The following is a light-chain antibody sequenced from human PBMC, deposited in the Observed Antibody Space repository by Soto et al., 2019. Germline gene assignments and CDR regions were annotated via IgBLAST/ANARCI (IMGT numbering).Light chain of an antibody. Sequence: ERVMTQSPATLSVSPGERATLSCRASQSVSSNLAWYQQKPGQAPGLLIYGASTRATGVPARFSGSGSGTEFTLTISSLQSEDFAVYYCQQYTNWPWTFGQGTKMDIK. J-gene: IGKJ1*01. CDR3: QQYTNWPWT. CDR2: GAS. CDR1: QSVSSN. V-gene: IGKV3-15*01.